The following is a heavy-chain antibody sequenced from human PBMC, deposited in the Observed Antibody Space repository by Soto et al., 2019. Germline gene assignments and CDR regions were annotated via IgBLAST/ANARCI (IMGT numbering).Heavy chain of an antibody. J-gene: IGHJ6*04. CDR1: GFTVSATY. CDR2: SYNGDTT. Sequence: EVQLVETGGGLIQPGGSRRLSCAASGFTVSATYMVWVRQAPGKGLEWVSFSYNGDTTYYADSVKGRFTISRDRSKNILYLQMNSLRAEDTAVYYCARDGGSGSASSGDGSYYYGMDVWGKGTTVTVSS. D-gene: IGHD6-19*01. CDR3: ARDGGSGSASSGDGSYYYGMDV. V-gene: IGHV3-53*02.